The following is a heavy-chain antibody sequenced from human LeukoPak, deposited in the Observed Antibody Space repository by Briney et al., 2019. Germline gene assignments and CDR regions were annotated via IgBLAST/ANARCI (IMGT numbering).Heavy chain of an antibody. CDR1: GYTFTSYY. CDR3: ARDRRVYDFPYYYGMDV. V-gene: IGHV1-46*01. J-gene: IGHJ6*02. Sequence: ASVTVSCMASGYTFTSYYMHWVRQAPGQGLEWMGIINPSGGSTSYAQKFQGRVTMTRDTSTSTVYMELSSLRSEDTAVYYCARDRRVYDFPYYYGMDVWGQGTTVTVSS. D-gene: IGHD5/OR15-5a*01. CDR2: INPSGGST.